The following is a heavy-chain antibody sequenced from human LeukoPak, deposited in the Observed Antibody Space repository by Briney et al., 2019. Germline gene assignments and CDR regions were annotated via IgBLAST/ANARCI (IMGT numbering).Heavy chain of an antibody. D-gene: IGHD3-3*02. J-gene: IGHJ5*02. Sequence: SGPTLVNPTQTLTLTCTFSGFSLTTTGMCVSWIRQPPGKALEWLARIDWDGDEHYKTSLKTRLTISEDTSKNQVVLTMTKMDPEDTATYYCAQITTFFNWFDPWGQGTLVTVSS. CDR1: GFSLTTTGMC. V-gene: IGHV2-70*11. CDR3: AQITTFFNWFDP. CDR2: IDWDGDE.